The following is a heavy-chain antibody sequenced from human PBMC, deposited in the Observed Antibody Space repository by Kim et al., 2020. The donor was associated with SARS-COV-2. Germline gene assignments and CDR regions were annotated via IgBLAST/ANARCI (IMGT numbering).Heavy chain of an antibody. CDR1: GGSFSGYY. CDR2: INHSGST. V-gene: IGHV4-34*01. CDR3: ARARGYSGYVLS. D-gene: IGHD5-12*01. J-gene: IGHJ4*02. Sequence: SETLSLTCAVYGGSFSGYYWSWIRQPPGKGLEWIGEINHSGSTNYNPSLKSRVTISVDTSKNQFSLKLSSVTAADTAVYYCARARGYSGYVLSWGQGTLVTVSS.